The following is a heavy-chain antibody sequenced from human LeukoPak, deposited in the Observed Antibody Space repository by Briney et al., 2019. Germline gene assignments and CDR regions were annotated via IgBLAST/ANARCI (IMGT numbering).Heavy chain of an antibody. CDR3: AKVTSAGSCYQSDY. D-gene: IGHD2-15*01. CDR1: GFTFNIYA. Sequence: GGSLRLSCTASGFTFNIYAMTWVCQAPGKGLEWVSSIRGSGGRTYHADSVEGRFTISRDNSKNTLYLQINNLGAEDTAVYYCAKVTSAGSCYQSDYWGQGTLVTVSS. CDR2: IRGSGGRT. V-gene: IGHV3-23*01. J-gene: IGHJ4*02.